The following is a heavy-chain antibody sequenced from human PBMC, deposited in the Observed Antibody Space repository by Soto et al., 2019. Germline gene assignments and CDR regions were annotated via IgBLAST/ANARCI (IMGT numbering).Heavy chain of an antibody. V-gene: IGHV1-69*01. Sequence: QVQLVQSGAEVKKPGSSVKVSCKAPGGTFSSYAISWVRQAPGQGLEWMGGIIPIFGTAKYAQKFQGRVTITADESTNAGYMELSSLRSEDTAVYYCARSQGGSSSLDFYYDSYYGMDVWGQGTTVTVSS. D-gene: IGHD2-15*01. CDR2: IIPIFGTA. CDR3: ARSQGGSSSLDFYYDSYYGMDV. J-gene: IGHJ6*02. CDR1: GGTFSSYA.